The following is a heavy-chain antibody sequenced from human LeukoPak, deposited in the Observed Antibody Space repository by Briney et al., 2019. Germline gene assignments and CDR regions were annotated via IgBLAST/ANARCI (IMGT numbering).Heavy chain of an antibody. CDR2: IKQDGSEK. CDR1: GFTFSSYW. CDR3: ARESVYSTSWSPFDY. Sequence: PGGSLRLSCAVSGFTFSSYWMSWVRQAPGKGLEWVANIKQDGSEKYYVGSVKGRFTISRDNAKNSLYLQMNSLRAEDTAVYYCARESVYSTSWSPFDYWGQGTLVTVSS. D-gene: IGHD6-13*01. J-gene: IGHJ4*02. V-gene: IGHV3-7*01.